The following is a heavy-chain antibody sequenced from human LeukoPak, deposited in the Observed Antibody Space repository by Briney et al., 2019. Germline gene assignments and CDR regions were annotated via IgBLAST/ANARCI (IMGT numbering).Heavy chain of an antibody. Sequence: PSETLSLTCAVYGGSFSGYYWSWIRQPPGKGLEWIGEINHSGSTNYNPSLKSRVTISVDTSKNQFSLKLSSVTAADTAVYYCARRELGVYGDNKDYFDYWGQGTLVTVSS. D-gene: IGHD4-17*01. V-gene: IGHV4-34*01. CDR1: GGSFSGYY. CDR3: ARRELGVYGDNKDYFDY. CDR2: INHSGST. J-gene: IGHJ4*02.